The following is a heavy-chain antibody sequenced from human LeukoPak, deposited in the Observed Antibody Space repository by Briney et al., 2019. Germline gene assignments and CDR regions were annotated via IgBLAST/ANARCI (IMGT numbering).Heavy chain of an antibody. CDR3: TTGKVYVNVYYDMDV. D-gene: IGHD5/OR15-5a*01. V-gene: IGHV1-24*01. J-gene: IGHJ6*02. Sequence: ASVKFSCKVSGDTLTELAIYWLRQARGKGLEWMGGFDPEEGIRIFAQKFQGRVTVTEGTSTDTAYMELSSLRSEDTAVYYCTTGKVYVNVYYDMDVWGQGTTVTVSS. CDR1: GDTLTELA. CDR2: FDPEEGIR.